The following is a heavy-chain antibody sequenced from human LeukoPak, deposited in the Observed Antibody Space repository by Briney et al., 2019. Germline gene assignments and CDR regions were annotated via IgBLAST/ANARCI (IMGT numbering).Heavy chain of an antibody. J-gene: IGHJ4*02. Sequence: GGSLTLSSPASGFTVSTNYMRWGRQAPGKGLEWVSVIYSGGSTYYADSVKGRFTISRDNSKNTRYLQMNSLRAEDTAVYYCARVVSYDGNSCWGQGTLVTVSS. CDR1: GFTVSTNY. CDR3: ARVVSYDGNSC. D-gene: IGHD4-23*01. V-gene: IGHV3-53*01. CDR2: IYSGGST.